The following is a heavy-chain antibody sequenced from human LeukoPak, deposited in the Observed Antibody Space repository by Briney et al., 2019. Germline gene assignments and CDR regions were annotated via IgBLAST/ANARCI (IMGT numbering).Heavy chain of an antibody. CDR1: GYTFTSYY. CDR3: ARDQIPVAGIFFDY. V-gene: IGHV1-2*02. CDR2: INPNSGGT. D-gene: IGHD6-19*01. Sequence: GASVKVSCKASGYTFTSYYMHWVRQAPGQGLEWMGWINPNSGGTNYAQKFQGRVTMTRDTSISTAYMELSRLRSDDTAVYYCARDQIPVAGIFFDYWGQGTLVTVSS. J-gene: IGHJ4*02.